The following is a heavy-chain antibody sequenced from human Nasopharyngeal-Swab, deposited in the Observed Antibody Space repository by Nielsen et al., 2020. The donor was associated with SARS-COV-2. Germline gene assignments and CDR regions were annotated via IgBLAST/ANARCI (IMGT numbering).Heavy chain of an antibody. Sequence: SETLSLTCAVFGGSFCGFYWCWIRQPPGKGLEWIGEINHSGSTNYNPSLKSRVTISVDTSKNQFSLKLSSVIVADTAVYYCARWPEGGYDSAFDIWGQGTMVTVSS. CDR2: INHSGST. CDR1: GGSFCGFY. CDR3: ARWPEGGYDSAFDI. J-gene: IGHJ3*02. V-gene: IGHV4-34*01. D-gene: IGHD5-12*01.